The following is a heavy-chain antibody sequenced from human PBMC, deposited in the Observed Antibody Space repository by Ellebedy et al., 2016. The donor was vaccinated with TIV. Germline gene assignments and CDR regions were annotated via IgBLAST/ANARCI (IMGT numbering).Heavy chain of an antibody. CDR1: GFTVSSND. CDR3: ARSPDAYYYYGMDV. V-gene: IGHV3-53*01. J-gene: IGHJ6*02. CDR2: IYTSGAI. Sequence: GESLKISCAASGFTVSSNDMNWVRQAPGKGLEWVSVIYTSGAIYYADSVKGRFTISRDNAKNSLYLQMNSLRAEDTAVYYCARSPDAYYYYGMDVWGQGTTVTVSS.